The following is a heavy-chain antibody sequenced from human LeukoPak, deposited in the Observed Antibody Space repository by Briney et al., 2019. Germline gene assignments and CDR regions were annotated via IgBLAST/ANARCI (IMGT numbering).Heavy chain of an antibody. CDR2: IYSSGST. V-gene: IGHV4-4*07. D-gene: IGHD3-9*01. CDR1: GGSISSYY. Sequence: PSETLSLTCTVSGGSISSYYWSWIRQPAGKGLEWIGRIYSSGSTNYNPSLKSRVTKSLDTSKNQFSLKLSSVTAADTAVYYCARQYSDILTGYHRGELYWYFDLWGRGTLVTVSS. CDR3: ARQYSDILTGYHRGELYWYFDL. J-gene: IGHJ2*01.